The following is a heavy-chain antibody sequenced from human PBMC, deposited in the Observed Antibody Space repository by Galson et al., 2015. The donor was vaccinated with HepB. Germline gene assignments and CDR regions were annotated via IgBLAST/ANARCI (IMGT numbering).Heavy chain of an antibody. CDR1: GYTFTGYY. CDR2: INPNSGGT. J-gene: IGHJ5*02. CDR3: AAGRYCSGGSCYSGLLFDP. V-gene: IGHV1-2*06. Sequence: SVKVSCKASGYTFTGYYMHWVRQAPGQGLEWMGRINPNSGGTNYAQKFQGRVTMTRDTSISTAYMELSRLRSDDTAVYYCAAGRYCSGGSCYSGLLFDPWGQGTLVTVSS. D-gene: IGHD2-15*01.